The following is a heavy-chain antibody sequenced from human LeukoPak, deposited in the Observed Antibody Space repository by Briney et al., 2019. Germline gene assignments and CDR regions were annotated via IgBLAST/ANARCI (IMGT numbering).Heavy chain of an antibody. CDR2: ISGASIIP. CDR1: GFNFASYA. D-gene: IGHD2-15*01. CDR3: AKARDFCSGGSCYLVPMDV. J-gene: IGHJ6*02. V-gene: IGHV3-23*01. Sequence: GGSLRLSCAATGFNFASYAMTWVRQAPGKGLEWVSSISGASIIPHFADSVKGRFTISRDNSKGTLYLQMNSLRAEDTAVYYCAKARDFCSGGSCYLVPMDVWGQGSTVTVSS.